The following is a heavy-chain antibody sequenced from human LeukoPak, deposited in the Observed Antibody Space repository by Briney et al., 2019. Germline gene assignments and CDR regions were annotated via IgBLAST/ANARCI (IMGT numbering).Heavy chain of an antibody. CDR2: THSSGGT. CDR1: GLTGSHNY. Sequence: GGSLRLSCAASGLTGSHNYMSWVRQAPGKGLEWVSATHSSGGTYYADSVKGRFTISRDTSKNTLYLQINSLSVEDTAVYYCIVFGDPNHWGQGTLVTVSS. V-gene: IGHV3-53*01. J-gene: IGHJ5*02. D-gene: IGHD4-17*01. CDR3: IVFGDPNH.